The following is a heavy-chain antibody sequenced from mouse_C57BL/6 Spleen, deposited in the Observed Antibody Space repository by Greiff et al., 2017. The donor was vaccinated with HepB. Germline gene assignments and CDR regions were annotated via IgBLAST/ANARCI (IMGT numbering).Heavy chain of an antibody. CDR1: GYTFTDYY. J-gene: IGHJ1*03. Sequence: EVQLQQSGPELVKPGASVKISCKASGYTFTDYYMNWVKQSHGKSLEWIGDINPNNGGTSYNQKFKGKATLTVDKSSSTAYMELRSLTSEDSAVYYCARGPGSDVWGTRTTVTVSS. CDR2: INPNNGGT. V-gene: IGHV1-26*01. CDR3: ARGPGSDV. D-gene: IGHD4-1*01.